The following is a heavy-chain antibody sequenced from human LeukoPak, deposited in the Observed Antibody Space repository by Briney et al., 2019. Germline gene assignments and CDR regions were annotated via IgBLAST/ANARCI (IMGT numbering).Heavy chain of an antibody. V-gene: IGHV4-59*01. CDR3: ARESDSSGYCFDP. J-gene: IGHJ5*02. D-gene: IGHD3-22*01. Sequence: SQTLSLTCTVSGGSISSYYWSWIRQPPGKGLEWIGYIYYSGSTNYNPSLKSRVTISVDTSKNQFSLKLSPVTAADTAVYYCARESDSSGYCFDPRGQGTLVTVSS. CDR1: GGSISSYY. CDR2: IYYSGST.